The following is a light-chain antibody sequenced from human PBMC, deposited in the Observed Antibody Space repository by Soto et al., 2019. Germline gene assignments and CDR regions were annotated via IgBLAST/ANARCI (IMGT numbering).Light chain of an antibody. V-gene: IGLV2-8*01. Sequence: QAVLTQPPSAAASPGQSVTISCTGTSSDVGGYNYVSWYRQRPGKAPKLMIYEVSKRPSGVPDRFSGSKSGNAASLTVSGLPAEDEVDYYCSSYEGSNNYGFGTGTKVTVL. CDR2: EVS. J-gene: IGLJ1*01. CDR1: SSDVGGYNY. CDR3: SSYEGSNNYG.